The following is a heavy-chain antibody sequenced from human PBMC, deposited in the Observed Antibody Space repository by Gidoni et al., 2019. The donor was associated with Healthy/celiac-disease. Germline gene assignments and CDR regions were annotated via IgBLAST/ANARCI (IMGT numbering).Heavy chain of an antibody. CDR2: IRSKAYGGTT. Sequence: EVQLVESGGGLVQPGRSRSLPLTARGFTLGVYSLCCFRQAPGKGLEWVGFIRSKAYGGTTEYAASVKGRFTISRDDSKSIAYLQMNSLKTEDTAVYYCSRNRKNHDYGDYEPVDYWGQGTLVTVSS. CDR3: SRNRKNHDYGDYEPVDY. CDR1: GFTLGVYS. D-gene: IGHD4-17*01. J-gene: IGHJ4*02. V-gene: IGHV3-49*03.